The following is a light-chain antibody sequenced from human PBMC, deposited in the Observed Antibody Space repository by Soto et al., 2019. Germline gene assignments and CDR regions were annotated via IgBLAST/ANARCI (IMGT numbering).Light chain of an antibody. J-gene: IGLJ3*02. Sequence: QSALTQPASVSGSPGQSIIISCTGTSSDVGGYNYVSWYQQHPGKAPKLMIYEVSTRPSGVSDRFSGSKSGNPASLTISGLQAEDEADYYCSSYTSSSTGVFGGGTKLTVL. CDR3: SSYTSSSTGV. CDR1: SSDVGGYNY. V-gene: IGLV2-14*01. CDR2: EVS.